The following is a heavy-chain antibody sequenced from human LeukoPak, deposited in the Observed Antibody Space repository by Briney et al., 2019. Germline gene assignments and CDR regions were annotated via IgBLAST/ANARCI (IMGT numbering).Heavy chain of an antibody. CDR2: ISTNRGSK. Sequence: GGSLRLSCEASGFTFSSYAMNWVRQAPGKGLEWVSGISTNRGSKSYAASVKGRLTISRDKPRTMLYMEMTSLRAEDTAVYYCSVMHRYYDGSGYWVQWGQGNLVTVSS. D-gene: IGHD3-22*01. J-gene: IGHJ4*02. CDR1: GFTFSSYA. V-gene: IGHV3-23*01. CDR3: SVMHRYYDGSGYWVQ.